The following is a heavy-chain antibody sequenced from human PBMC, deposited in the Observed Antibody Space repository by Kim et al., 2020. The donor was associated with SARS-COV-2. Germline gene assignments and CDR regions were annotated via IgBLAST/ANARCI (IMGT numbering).Heavy chain of an antibody. CDR2: ISWNSGSI. CDR3: AKSQSHCSGGSCPPSLIDY. D-gene: IGHD2-15*01. V-gene: IGHV3-9*01. CDR1: GFTFDDYA. J-gene: IGHJ4*02. Sequence: GGSLRLSCAASGFTFDDYAMHWVRQAPGKGLEWVSGISWNSGSIGYADSVKGRFTISRDNAKNSLYLQMNSLRAEDTALYYCAKSQSHCSGGSCPPSLIDYWGQGTLVTVSS.